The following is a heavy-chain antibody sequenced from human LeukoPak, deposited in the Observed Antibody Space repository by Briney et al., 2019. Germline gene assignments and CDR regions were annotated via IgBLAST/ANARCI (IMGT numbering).Heavy chain of an antibody. V-gene: IGHV1-18*04. J-gene: IGHJ4*02. CDR2: ISAYNGNT. CDR3: ARGQFLFPYYDSSGNDY. CDR1: GYTFTGYY. Sequence: GASVKVSCKASGYTFTGYYMHWVRQAPGQGLEWMGWISAYNGNTNYAQKLQGRVTMTTDTSTSTAYMELRSLRSDDTAVYYCARGQFLFPYYDSSGNDYWGQGTLVTVSS. D-gene: IGHD3-22*01.